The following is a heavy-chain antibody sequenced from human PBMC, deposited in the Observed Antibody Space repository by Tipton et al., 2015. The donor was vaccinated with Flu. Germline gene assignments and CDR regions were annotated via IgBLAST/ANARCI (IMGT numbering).Heavy chain of an antibody. Sequence: SLRLSCAASGFTFSSYAMSWVRQAPGKGLEWVSAISGSGGSTYHADSVKGRFTISRDNSKNTLYLQMNSLRAEDTAVYYCAKVWEEVYAIEPSDTAMANFDYWGQGTLVTVSS. J-gene: IGHJ4*02. D-gene: IGHD5-18*01. CDR1: GFTFSSYA. CDR2: ISGSGGST. V-gene: IGHV3-23*01. CDR3: AKVWEEVYAIEPSDTAMANFDY.